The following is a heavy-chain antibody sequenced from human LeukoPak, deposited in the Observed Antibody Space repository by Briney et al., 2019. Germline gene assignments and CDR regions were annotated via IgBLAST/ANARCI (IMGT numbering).Heavy chain of an antibody. V-gene: IGHV3-74*01. J-gene: IGHJ3*02. CDR3: AREEFQAFDI. CDR1: GFTFSSYW. D-gene: IGHD3-10*01. Sequence: GGSLRLSCAASGFTFSSYWMHWVRQAPGKGLVWVSRISSDGSSTSYADSVKGRFTISRDNAKNTLYLQMNSLRAEDTAVYYCAREEFQAFDIWGQGTMVTVSS. CDR2: ISSDGSST.